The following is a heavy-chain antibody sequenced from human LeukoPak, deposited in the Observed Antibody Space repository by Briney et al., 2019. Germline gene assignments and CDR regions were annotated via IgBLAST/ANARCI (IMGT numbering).Heavy chain of an antibody. CDR2: IYYSGST. CDR3: ARVVTMVRGVILYYMDV. Sequence: SETLSLICTVSGGSISSYYWSWIRQPPGKGLEWIGYIYYSGSTNYNPSLKSRVTISVDTSKNQFSLKLSSVTAADTAVYYCARVVTMVRGVILYYMDVWGKGTTVTISS. V-gene: IGHV4-59*01. CDR1: GGSISSYY. D-gene: IGHD3-10*01. J-gene: IGHJ6*03.